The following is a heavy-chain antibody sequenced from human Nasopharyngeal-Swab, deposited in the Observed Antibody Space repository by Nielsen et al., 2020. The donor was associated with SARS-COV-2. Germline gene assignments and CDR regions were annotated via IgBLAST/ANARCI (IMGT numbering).Heavy chain of an antibody. CDR1: GYTFTKYA. CDR2: INAGNGNT. Sequence: ASVKVSCKASGYTFTKYAMHWVRQAPGQRLEWMGWINAGNGNTKYSQKFQGRVTITGDTSASTAYMELSSLRSEDTAVYYCAKDIMTTVTYDWWFDPWGQGTLVTVSS. D-gene: IGHD4-17*01. CDR3: AKDIMTTVTYDWWFDP. J-gene: IGHJ5*02. V-gene: IGHV1-3*01.